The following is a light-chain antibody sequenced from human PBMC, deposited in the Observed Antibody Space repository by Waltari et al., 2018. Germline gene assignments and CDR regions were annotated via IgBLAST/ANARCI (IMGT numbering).Light chain of an antibody. CDR1: QSTGGN. Sequence: EIVLTQSPDFQSVTPKEKVTITCRASQSTGGNLHWYQQKPGQSPKLLINYASQSISGVPSRFSGGGSGTDFTLTINGLETEDAATYYCHQSNTLPHTFGQGTKLAIK. J-gene: IGKJ2*01. V-gene: IGKV6-21*02. CDR2: YAS. CDR3: HQSNTLPHT.